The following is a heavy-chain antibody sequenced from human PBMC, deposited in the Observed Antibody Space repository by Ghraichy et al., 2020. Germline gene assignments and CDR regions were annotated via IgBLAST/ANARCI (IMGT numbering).Heavy chain of an antibody. CDR1: GFTFSSYS. J-gene: IGHJ4*02. CDR3: ARMYYYDSSGYWKLFDY. V-gene: IGHV3-48*02. D-gene: IGHD3-22*01. Sequence: GGSLRLSCAASGFTFSSYSMNWVRQAPGKGLEWVSYISSSSTIYYADSVKGRFTISRDNAKNSLYLQMNSLRDEDTAVYYCARMYYYDSSGYWKLFDYWGQGTLVTVSS. CDR2: ISSSSTI.